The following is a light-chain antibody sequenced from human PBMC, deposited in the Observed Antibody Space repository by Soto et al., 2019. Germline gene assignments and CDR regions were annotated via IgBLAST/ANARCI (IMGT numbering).Light chain of an antibody. CDR2: GAS. CDR1: QSLSSNH. V-gene: IGKV3-20*01. CDR3: QQYGTSPRT. Sequence: EIVLTQSPGTLSLSPGERATLSCRASQSLSSNHLAWYQQKPGQAPRLLIYGASSRATGIPARFSGSGSGTDFTLTISRLEPEDFPVYYCQQYGTSPRTFGPGTKLEIK. J-gene: IGKJ2*01.